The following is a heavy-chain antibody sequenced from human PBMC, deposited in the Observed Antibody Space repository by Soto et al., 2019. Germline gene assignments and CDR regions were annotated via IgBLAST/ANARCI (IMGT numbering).Heavy chain of an antibody. Sequence: GASVKVSCKASGGTFSHSTVAWVRQAPGHRPEWMGMIIPMFGSTNSAQEFWDRVTFSADTYTNTAYMELSSLRSEDTAVYYCATPSGLLGQYSALPDNWGQGTLVTAPQ. CDR1: GGTFSHST. CDR2: IIPMFGST. CDR3: ATPSGLLGQYSALPDN. J-gene: IGHJ4*02. D-gene: IGHD5-12*01. V-gene: IGHV1-69*08.